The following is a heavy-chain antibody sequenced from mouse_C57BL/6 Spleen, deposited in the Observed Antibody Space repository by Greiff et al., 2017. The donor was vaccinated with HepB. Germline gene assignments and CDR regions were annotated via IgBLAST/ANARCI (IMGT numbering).Heavy chain of an antibody. D-gene: IGHD3-2*02. J-gene: IGHJ4*01. CDR3: ARQRDSSGYYAMDY. V-gene: IGHV5-6*01. CDR2: ISSGGSYT. Sequence: EVKLMESGGDLVKPGGSLKLSCAASGFTFSSYGMSWVRQTPDKRLEWVATISSGGSYTYYPDSVKGRFTISRDNAKNTLYLQMSSLKSEDTAMYYCARQRDSSGYYAMDYWGQGTSVTVSS. CDR1: GFTFSSYG.